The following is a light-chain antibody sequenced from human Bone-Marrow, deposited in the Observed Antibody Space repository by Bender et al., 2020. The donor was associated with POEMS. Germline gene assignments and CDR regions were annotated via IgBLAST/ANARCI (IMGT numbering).Light chain of an antibody. CDR2: LNSDGSH. CDR3: QTWGTGIGWV. J-gene: IGLJ3*02. V-gene: IGLV4-69*01. CDR1: SGHTNYA. Sequence: QLVLTQSPSASASLGASVKLTCTLSSGHTNYAIAWHQQQPEKGPRFLMKLNSDGSHNRGGGIPDRFSGSTSGAERYLTISSLQSEDEADYYCQTWGTGIGWVFGGGTKLTVL.